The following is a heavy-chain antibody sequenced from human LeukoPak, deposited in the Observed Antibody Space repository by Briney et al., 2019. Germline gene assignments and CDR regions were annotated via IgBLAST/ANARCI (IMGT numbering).Heavy chain of an antibody. CDR1: GRTFSSFS. J-gene: IGHJ5*02. V-gene: IGHV1-69*13. Sequence: SVNLSCKVSGRTFSSFSISWVRQPPRQGLEWMGGIIPIFGTANYAQKFQGRVTITADESTSTAYMELSSLRSEDTAVYYCAREKFTMVRGVITYNWFDPWGQGTLVTVSS. D-gene: IGHD3-10*01. CDR2: IIPIFGTA. CDR3: AREKFTMVRGVITYNWFDP.